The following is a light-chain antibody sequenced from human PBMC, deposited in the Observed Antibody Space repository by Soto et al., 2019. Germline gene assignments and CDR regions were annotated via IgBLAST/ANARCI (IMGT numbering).Light chain of an antibody. CDR2: GHN. Sequence: QSVLTQPPSASGTPGQRVTISCSGSSSSIGSNTVNWYQQLPGMAPKLLIYGHNQRPSGVPDRFSGSKSGTSASLAISGLQSEDEADYYCAAWDDSLNGRVFGGGTKLTVL. J-gene: IGLJ2*01. CDR3: AAWDDSLNGRV. V-gene: IGLV1-44*01. CDR1: SSSIGSNT.